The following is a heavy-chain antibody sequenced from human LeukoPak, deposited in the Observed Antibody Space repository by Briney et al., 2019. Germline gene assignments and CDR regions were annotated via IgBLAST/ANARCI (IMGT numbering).Heavy chain of an antibody. CDR2: IYYSGST. Sequence: SQTLSLTCTVSGGSISSGGYYWSWIRQHPGKGLEWIGYIYYSGSTYYNPSPKSRVTISVDTSKNQFSLKLSSVTAADTAVYYCARFSRGYGRWPEFDYWGQGTLVTVSS. V-gene: IGHV4-31*03. D-gene: IGHD6-25*01. CDR3: ARFSRGYGRWPEFDY. J-gene: IGHJ4*02. CDR1: GGSISSGGYY.